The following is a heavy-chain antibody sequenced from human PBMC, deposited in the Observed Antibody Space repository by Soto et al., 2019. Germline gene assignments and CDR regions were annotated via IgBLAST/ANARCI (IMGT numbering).Heavy chain of an antibody. CDR3: AKGPVEMDQNQRGYFDC. D-gene: IGHD2-15*01. Sequence: QVQLVESGGGVVQPGRSLRLSCVGSGFTFNSYGMHWVRQAPGKGLEWVAVISYDGSNKYYVDSAKGRFTISRDNSKNTVYLQMHSLSPEDTAVYYCAKGPVEMDQNQRGYFDCWGQGTMVTVSS. CDR2: ISYDGSNK. V-gene: IGHV3-30*18. CDR1: GFTFNSYG. J-gene: IGHJ4*02.